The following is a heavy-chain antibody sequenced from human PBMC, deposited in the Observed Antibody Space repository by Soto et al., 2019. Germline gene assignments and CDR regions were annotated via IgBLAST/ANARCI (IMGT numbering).Heavy chain of an antibody. J-gene: IGHJ4*02. V-gene: IGHV4-4*07. CDR2: IYPGGST. D-gene: IGHD2-15*01. CDR3: ARANVGPPGGGSWIMPFDF. Sequence: QVKLQESGPGLVKPSETLSLTCTVSGGSISSYYWSWIRQSAGQGLEWIGRIYPGGSTNYNPSLKSRVTMSADTSKNQSSLRLTSVTAADTAVYYCARANVGPPGGGSWIMPFDFWGQGTLVTVSS. CDR1: GGSISSYY.